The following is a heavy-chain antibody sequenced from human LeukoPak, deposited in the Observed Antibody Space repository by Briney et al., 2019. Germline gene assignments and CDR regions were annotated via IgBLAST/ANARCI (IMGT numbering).Heavy chain of an antibody. D-gene: IGHD6-13*01. Sequence: SETLSLTCAVYGGSFSGYYWSWIRQPPGKGLEWIGEINHSGSTNYNPSLKSRVTISVDTSKNQFSLELSSVTAADTAVYYCARESVSYSSSWYFDYWGQGTLVTVSS. CDR2: INHSGST. V-gene: IGHV4-34*01. J-gene: IGHJ4*02. CDR1: GGSFSGYY. CDR3: ARESVSYSSSWYFDY.